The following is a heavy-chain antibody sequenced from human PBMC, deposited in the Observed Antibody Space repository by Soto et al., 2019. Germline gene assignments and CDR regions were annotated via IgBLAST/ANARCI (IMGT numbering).Heavy chain of an antibody. CDR3: ARQIAAAGYYYYYGMDV. V-gene: IGHV5-10-1*01. J-gene: IGHJ6*02. D-gene: IGHD6-13*01. Sequence: GESLKISCKGSGYSFAGYWITWVRQKPGKGLEWMGRIDPSDSQTYYSPSFRGHVTISVTKSITTVFLQWSSLKASDTAMYYCARQIAAAGYYYYYGMDVWGQGTTVTVSS. CDR1: GYSFAGYW. CDR2: IDPSDSQT.